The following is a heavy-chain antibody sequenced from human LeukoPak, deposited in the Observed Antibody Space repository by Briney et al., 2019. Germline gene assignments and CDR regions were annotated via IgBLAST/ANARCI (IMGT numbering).Heavy chain of an antibody. V-gene: IGHV1-69*13. CDR1: GGTFSSYS. CDR3: ARDRAAAGLNNWFAP. Sequence: SVKVSCKASGGTFSSYSISWVRQAPGQGLEWMGGLVPIFGTADYAQKFQGRVTITADESTSTAYMELSSLRSEDTAVYYCARDRAAAGLNNWFAPWGQGTRVTVSS. CDR2: LVPIFGTA. J-gene: IGHJ5*02. D-gene: IGHD6-13*01.